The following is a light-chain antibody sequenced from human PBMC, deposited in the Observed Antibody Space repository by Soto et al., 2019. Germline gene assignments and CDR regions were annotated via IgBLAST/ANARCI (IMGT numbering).Light chain of an antibody. CDR3: QQRAGLT. CDR1: QSVSSN. V-gene: IGKV3-15*01. CDR2: GES. Sequence: ETGISQSAATVSVSPGERATLSCRASQSVSSNLPWYQQKPGQAPRLLIYGESTRATGSPARFSGSGSGTEFTLTISSLEPEDFAVYYCQQRAGLTFGGGTKV. J-gene: IGKJ4*01.